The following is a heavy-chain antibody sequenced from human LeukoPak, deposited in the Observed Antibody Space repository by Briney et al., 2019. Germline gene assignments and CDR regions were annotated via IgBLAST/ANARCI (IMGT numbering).Heavy chain of an antibody. D-gene: IGHD5-18*01. V-gene: IGHV5-51*01. CDR2: IYPGDSDT. J-gene: IGHJ4*02. CDR1: GYSFTSYW. Sequence: PGESLKISCKGSGYSFTSYWIGWVRQMPGKGLEWIGIIYPGDSDTIYSPSFQGQVTISADKSISTAYLQWSSLKASDTAMYYCARHSHVDTAMVTLYWGQGTLVTVSS. CDR3: ARHSHVDTAMVTLY.